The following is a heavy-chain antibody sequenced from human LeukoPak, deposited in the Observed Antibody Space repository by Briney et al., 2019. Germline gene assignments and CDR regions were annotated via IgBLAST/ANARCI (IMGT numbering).Heavy chain of an antibody. D-gene: IGHD1-26*01. CDR2: INAGNGNT. Sequence: ASVKVSCKASGYTFTSYAMHWVRQAPGQRLEWMGWINAGNGNTKYSQKFQGRVTITRDTSASTAYMELSSLRSEDTAVYYCARYSGSYNAFDIWGQGTMVTVSS. CDR3: ARYSGSYNAFDI. J-gene: IGHJ3*02. CDR1: GYTFTSYA. V-gene: IGHV1-3*01.